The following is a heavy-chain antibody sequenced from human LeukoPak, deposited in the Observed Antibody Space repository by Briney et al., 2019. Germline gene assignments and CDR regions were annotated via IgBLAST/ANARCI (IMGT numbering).Heavy chain of an antibody. CDR1: GFXXXSNY. D-gene: IGHD4-17*01. J-gene: IGHJ4*02. Sequence: GGSLRLSCAASGFXXXSNYXSWVRQAXXXXXEWVSVIYSGGSTYYADSVKGRFTISRDNSKNTLYLQMNSLRAEDTAVYYCARAYGDRFDYWGQGTLVTVSS. CDR3: ARAYGDRFDY. CDR2: IYSGGST. V-gene: IGHV3-66*01.